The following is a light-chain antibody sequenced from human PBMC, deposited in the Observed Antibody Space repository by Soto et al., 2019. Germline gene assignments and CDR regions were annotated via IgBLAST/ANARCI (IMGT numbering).Light chain of an antibody. CDR3: QQYYSYST. CDR2: GAF. Sequence: DTQMIQSPSTLSASVGDRVTIICRASQYISTQLAWYQQKPGKAPKLLISGAFSLESGVPTRFSGSGSGTEFTLTISSLQPDDFATYYCQQYYSYSTFGQGTRWIS. V-gene: IGKV1-5*02. CDR1: QYISTQ. J-gene: IGKJ1*01.